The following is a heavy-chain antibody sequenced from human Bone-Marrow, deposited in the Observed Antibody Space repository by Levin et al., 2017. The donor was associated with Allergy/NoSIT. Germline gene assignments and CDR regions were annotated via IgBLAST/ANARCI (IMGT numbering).Heavy chain of an antibody. CDR3: ARGDCSGGFCYSDAEYFQH. V-gene: IGHV3-66*01. CDR1: FFLFLLPS. Sequence: GGSLRLSFSSSFFLFLLPSLPFFLPSPLKGLAWVSVIYSDSSTYYTDSVKGRFTISRDNSKNTMYLQMNSLRAEDTAIYYCARGDCSGGFCYSDAEYFQHCGQGTLVTVSS. J-gene: IGHJ1*01. CDR2: IYSDSST. D-gene: IGHD2-15*01.